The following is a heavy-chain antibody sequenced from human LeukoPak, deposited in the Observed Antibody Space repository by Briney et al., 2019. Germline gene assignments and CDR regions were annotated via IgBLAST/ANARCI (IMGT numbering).Heavy chain of an antibody. V-gene: IGHV1-3*01. Sequence: ASVKVSCKASGYTFTSYYMHWVRQAPGQRLEWMGWINAGNGNTKYSQKFQGRVTITRDTSASTAYMELGSLRSEDTAVYYCARESSTGDYCSGGSCYSGFEYFQHWGQGTLVTVSS. D-gene: IGHD2-15*01. CDR2: INAGNGNT. J-gene: IGHJ1*01. CDR3: ARESSTGDYCSGGSCYSGFEYFQH. CDR1: GYTFTSYY.